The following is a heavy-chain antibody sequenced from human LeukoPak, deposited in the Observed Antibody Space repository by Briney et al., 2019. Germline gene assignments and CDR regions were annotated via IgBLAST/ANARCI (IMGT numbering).Heavy chain of an antibody. V-gene: IGHV1-46*01. Sequence: ASVKVSCKASGYTFTSYYMPWVRQAPGQGLEWMGIINPSGGSISYAQKFQGRVTMTRDTSTSTVYMELSSLRSGDTAVYDCARGGWVDCSGGSCYQGAVDIWGQGTMVTVSS. D-gene: IGHD2-15*01. CDR3: ARGGWVDCSGGSCYQGAVDI. J-gene: IGHJ3*02. CDR1: GYTFTSYY. CDR2: INPSGGSI.